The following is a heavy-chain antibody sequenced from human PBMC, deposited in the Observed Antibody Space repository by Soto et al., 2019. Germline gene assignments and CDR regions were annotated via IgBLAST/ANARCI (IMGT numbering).Heavy chain of an antibody. V-gene: IGHV1-69*05. Sequence: SVKVSCKASGGTFSSYAISWVRQAPGQGLEWMGGIIPIFGTANYAQKFQGRVTMTTDTSTSTAYMELRSLRSDDTAVYYCARGVAGDRRMVDYWGQGTLVTVSS. CDR3: ARGVAGDRRMVDY. CDR1: GGTFSSYA. D-gene: IGHD6-19*01. CDR2: IIPIFGTA. J-gene: IGHJ4*02.